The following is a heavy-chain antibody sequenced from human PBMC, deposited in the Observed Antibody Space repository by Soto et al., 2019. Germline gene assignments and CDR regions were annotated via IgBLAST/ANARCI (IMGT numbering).Heavy chain of an antibody. CDR1: GFTFSSYV. J-gene: IGHJ6*02. Sequence: GGSLRLSCAASGFTFSSYVMHWVRQAPGKGLEWVAVIWYDGSNKYYADSVKGRFTISRDNSKNTLYLQMNSLRAEDTAVYYCARDGGILTGYESYDMDVWGQGTTITV. D-gene: IGHD3-9*01. CDR2: IWYDGSNK. V-gene: IGHV3-33*01. CDR3: ARDGGILTGYESYDMDV.